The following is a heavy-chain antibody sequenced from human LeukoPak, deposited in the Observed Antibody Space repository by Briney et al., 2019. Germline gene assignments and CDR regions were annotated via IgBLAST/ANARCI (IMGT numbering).Heavy chain of an antibody. CDR2: IYPGDSDT. D-gene: IGHD6-13*01. V-gene: IGHV5-51*01. Sequence: XMGIIYPGDSDTRYSPSFQGQVTISADRSISTAYLQWSSLKASDTAMYYCARQAAPAAGSDYWGQGTLVTVSS. J-gene: IGHJ4*02. CDR3: ARQAAPAAGSDY.